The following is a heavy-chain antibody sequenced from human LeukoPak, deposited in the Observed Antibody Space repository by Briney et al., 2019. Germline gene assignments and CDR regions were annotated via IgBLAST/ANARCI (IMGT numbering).Heavy chain of an antibody. CDR2: INGDGSST. V-gene: IGHV3-74*01. CDR3: ARSQGPYDY. CDR1: GFTFSSYW. J-gene: IGHJ4*02. Sequence: RGSLRLSCAASGFTFSSYWMNWVRQAPGKGLVWVSRINGDGSSTNYADSVKGRFTISRDNAKNTLYLQLNSLRAEDTAIYYCARSQGPYDYWGQGTLVTVSS.